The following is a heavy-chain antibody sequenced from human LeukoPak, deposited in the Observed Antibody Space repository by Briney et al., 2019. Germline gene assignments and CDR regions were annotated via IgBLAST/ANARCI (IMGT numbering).Heavy chain of an antibody. J-gene: IGHJ4*02. Sequence: GESLKISCKGSGYSFTNYWIGWVRQMPGKGLEWMGIFYPGDSDTRYIPAFQGQVTISADKSINTAYLQWSSLKASDTAIYYCARSASRYFDWFDYWGQRTLVTVSS. CDR3: ARSASRYFDWFDY. CDR2: FYPGDSDT. D-gene: IGHD3-9*01. CDR1: GYSFTNYW. V-gene: IGHV5-51*01.